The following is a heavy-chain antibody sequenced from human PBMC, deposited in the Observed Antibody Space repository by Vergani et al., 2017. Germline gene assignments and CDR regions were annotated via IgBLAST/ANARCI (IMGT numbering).Heavy chain of an antibody. Sequence: QLQLQESGPGLVKPSETLSLTCTVSGGSISSSSYYWGWLRPPPGKGLGWIGSIYYSGSTYYNPSLKGRVTISVDTSKSQFSLKLSSVTGADTAVYYCARAQGPPFSRNWFDPWGQGTLVTVSS. CDR1: GGSISSSSYY. V-gene: IGHV4-39*07. D-gene: IGHD3-16*01. CDR2: IYYSGST. J-gene: IGHJ5*02. CDR3: ARAQGPPFSRNWFDP.